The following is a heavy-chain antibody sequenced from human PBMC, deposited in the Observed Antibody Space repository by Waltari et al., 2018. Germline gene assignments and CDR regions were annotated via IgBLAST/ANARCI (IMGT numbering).Heavy chain of an antibody. D-gene: IGHD3-10*01. V-gene: IGHV1-18*01. Sequence: QVQLVQSGAEVKKPGASVKVSCKASGYTFTSYGISWVRQAPGQGLGWMGWSSAYNGNTNYAQKRQGRVTMTTGTSTSTAYMELRGLRSDDTAVYYCARDSAWTTGTSGWFDPWGQGTLVTVSS. CDR2: SSAYNGNT. J-gene: IGHJ5*02. CDR3: ARDSAWTTGTSGWFDP. CDR1: GYTFTSYG.